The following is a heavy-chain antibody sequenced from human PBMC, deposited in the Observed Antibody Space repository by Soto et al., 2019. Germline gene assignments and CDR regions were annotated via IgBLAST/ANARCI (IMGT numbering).Heavy chain of an antibody. J-gene: IGHJ5*02. CDR1: GFTFGDYA. CDR3: TRAPDLWFGTNNWFDP. D-gene: IGHD3-10*01. Sequence: GRSLRLSCTASGFTFGDYAMSWFRQAPGKGLEWVGFIRSKAYGGTTEYAASVKGRFTISRDDSKSIAYLQMNSLKTEDTAVYYCTRAPDLWFGTNNWFDPWGQGTLVTVSS. CDR2: IRSKAYGGTT. V-gene: IGHV3-49*03.